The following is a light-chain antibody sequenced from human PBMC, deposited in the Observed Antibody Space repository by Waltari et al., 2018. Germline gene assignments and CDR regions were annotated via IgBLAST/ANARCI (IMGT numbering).Light chain of an antibody. CDR2: DVS. CDR3: SSYTSSGTLV. Sequence: QSALTQPASVSGSPGQSFTLSCSGTSNDIGSYTYIPWYQQHPGRAPKLMIYDVSDRPSGLSDRFSGSKSGNTASLSISGLQAEDEADYYCSSYTSSGTLVFGGGTKLTVL. CDR1: SNDIGSYTY. J-gene: IGLJ2*01. V-gene: IGLV2-14*03.